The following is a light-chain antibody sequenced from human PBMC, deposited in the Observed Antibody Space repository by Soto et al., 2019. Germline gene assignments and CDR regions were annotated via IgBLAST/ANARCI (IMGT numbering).Light chain of an antibody. CDR2: RDS. Sequence: QSVLTQPPSASGTPGQRVTISCSGSTSNIGSHPLNWYQQLPGTAPKLLIYRDSQRPPGVPDRFSASKSGTSASLAISGLQSEDEADYYCATWDDSLNGLVFGGGTKLTVL. CDR1: TSNIGSHP. J-gene: IGLJ2*01. V-gene: IGLV1-44*01. CDR3: ATWDDSLNGLV.